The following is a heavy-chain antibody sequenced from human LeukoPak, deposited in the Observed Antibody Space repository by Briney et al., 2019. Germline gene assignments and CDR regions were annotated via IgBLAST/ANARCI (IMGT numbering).Heavy chain of an antibody. D-gene: IGHD4-23*01. CDR3: AREGVVTPPFDY. J-gene: IGHJ4*02. Sequence: SETLSLTCAVYGGSFSGYYWSGIRQPPGKGLEWIGEINHSGSTNYNPSLKSRVTISVDTSKNQFSLKLSSVTAADTAVYYCAREGVVTPPFDYWGQGTLVTVSS. CDR2: INHSGST. V-gene: IGHV4-34*01. CDR1: GGSFSGYY.